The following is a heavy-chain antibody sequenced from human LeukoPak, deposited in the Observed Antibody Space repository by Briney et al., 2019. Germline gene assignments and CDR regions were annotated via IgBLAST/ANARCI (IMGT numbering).Heavy chain of an antibody. J-gene: IGHJ5*02. D-gene: IGHD1-14*01. CDR2: IFYLGNT. CDR3: ARRYPDHWFDP. V-gene: IGHV4-30-4*01. Sequence: SETLSLTCTVSGGSISSGDYYWSWIRQPPGKGLEWIGYIFYLGNTYYTPSLKSRVTISVDTSKNQFSLKLSSVTAADTAVYYCARRYPDHWFDPWGQGTLVTVSS. CDR1: GGSISSGDYY.